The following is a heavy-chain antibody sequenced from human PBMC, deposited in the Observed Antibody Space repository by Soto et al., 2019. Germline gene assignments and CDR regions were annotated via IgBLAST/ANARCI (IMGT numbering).Heavy chain of an antibody. J-gene: IGHJ6*02. Sequence: PSETLSLTCAVSGASIRSGDWWNWVRQPPGRGLEWIGEISHSGTTIYNPSLKSRVTMSVDESQNHFSLKLTSVTAADTAVYYCARDRITMVRGVPPSYYYYGMDVWGQGTTVTSP. CDR1: GASIRSGDW. D-gene: IGHD3-10*01. CDR3: ARDRITMVRGVPPSYYYYGMDV. CDR2: ISHSGTT. V-gene: IGHV4-4*02.